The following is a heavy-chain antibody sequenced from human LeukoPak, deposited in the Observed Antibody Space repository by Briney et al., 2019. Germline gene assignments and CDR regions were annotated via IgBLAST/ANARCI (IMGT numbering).Heavy chain of an antibody. V-gene: IGHV1-2*02. CDR1: GYTFTGYY. Sequence: GASVKVSCKASGYTFTGYYMHWVRQAPRQGLEWMGWINPNSGGTNYAQKFQGRVTMTRDTSISTAYMELSRLRSDDTAVYYCASDTSHDLLTYYDFWSGYPQPAYYMDVWGKGTTVTVSS. D-gene: IGHD3-3*01. CDR3: ASDTSHDLLTYYDFWSGYPQPAYYMDV. J-gene: IGHJ6*03. CDR2: INPNSGGT.